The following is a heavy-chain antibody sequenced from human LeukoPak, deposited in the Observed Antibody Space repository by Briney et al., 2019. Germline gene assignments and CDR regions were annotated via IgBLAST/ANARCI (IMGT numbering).Heavy chain of an antibody. CDR1: GGSISRGGYS. V-gene: IGHV4-31*03. J-gene: IGHJ4*02. CDR3: ARDLGGDYDY. D-gene: IGHD4-17*01. Sequence: PSETLSLTCTVSGGSISRGGYSWSWIRQHPGKGLEWIGYIYYSGTTYYNPSLESRVTMSVDTSKNQFSLKLSSVTAADTAVYYCARDLGGDYDYWGQGTLVTVSS. CDR2: IYYSGTT.